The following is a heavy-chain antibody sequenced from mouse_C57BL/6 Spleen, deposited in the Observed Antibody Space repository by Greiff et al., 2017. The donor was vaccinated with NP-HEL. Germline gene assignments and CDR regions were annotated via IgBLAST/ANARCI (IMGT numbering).Heavy chain of an antibody. CDR2: ISYDGSN. Sequence: VQLQQSGPGLVKPSQSLSLTCSVTGYSITSGYYWNWLRQFPGNKLEWMGYISYDGSNNYNPSLKNRISITRDTSKNQFFLKLNSVTTEDTAAYYCARAGAMDYWGQGTSVTVSS. CDR3: ARAGAMDY. CDR1: GYSITSGYY. V-gene: IGHV3-6*01. J-gene: IGHJ4*01.